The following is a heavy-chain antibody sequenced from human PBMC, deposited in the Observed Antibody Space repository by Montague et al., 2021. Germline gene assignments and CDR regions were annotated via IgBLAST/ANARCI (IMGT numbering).Heavy chain of an antibody. V-gene: IGHV6-1*01. CDR3: ARTSAPSDY. CDR2: N. D-gene: IGHD1-26*01. J-gene: IGHJ4*02. Sequence: NDYAVSVKSRITIHPDTSKNQISLQLNSVTPEDTAVYYCARTSAPSDYWGQGTLVTVSS.